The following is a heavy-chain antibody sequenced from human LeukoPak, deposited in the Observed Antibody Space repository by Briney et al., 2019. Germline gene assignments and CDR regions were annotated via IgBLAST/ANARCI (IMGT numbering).Heavy chain of an antibody. V-gene: IGHV3-30-3*01. CDR1: GLTFSTYA. Sequence: GGSLRLSCAASGLTFSTYAMHWVRQAPGKGLEWLAVISYDGSNKYYADSVKGRFTISRDNSKNTLYLQMNSLRAEDTALYYCARVDSAGGYWGQGTLVTVSS. CDR3: ARVDSAGGY. J-gene: IGHJ4*02. CDR2: ISYDGSNK. D-gene: IGHD5-18*01.